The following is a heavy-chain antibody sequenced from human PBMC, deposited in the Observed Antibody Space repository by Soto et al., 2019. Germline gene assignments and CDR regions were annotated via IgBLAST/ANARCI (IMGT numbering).Heavy chain of an antibody. V-gene: IGHV3-30-3*01. CDR3: ARVQGYCSGGSCYSHYQQ. CDR2: ISYDGSNK. D-gene: IGHD2-15*01. Sequence: PGGSLRLSCAASGFTFSSYAMHWVRQAPGKGLEWVAVISYDGSNKYYADSVKGRFTISRDNSKNTLYLQMNSLRAEDTAVYYCARVQGYCSGGSCYSHYQQWGQGT. CDR1: GFTFSSYA. J-gene: IGHJ1*01.